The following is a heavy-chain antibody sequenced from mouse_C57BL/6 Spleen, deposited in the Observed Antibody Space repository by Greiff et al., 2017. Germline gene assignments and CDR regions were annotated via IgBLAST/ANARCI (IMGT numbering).Heavy chain of an antibody. CDR1: GYTFTDYY. CDR3: ASGVYYDYDRPFDY. Sequence: QVQLKQSGPELMKPGASVKISCKASGYTFTDYYINWVKQRPGQGLEWIGWIFPGSGSTYYNEKFKGKATLTVDKSSSTAYMLLSSLTSEVSAVYFCASGVYYDYDRPFDYWGQGTTLTVSS. J-gene: IGHJ2*01. D-gene: IGHD2-4*01. V-gene: IGHV1-75*01. CDR2: IFPGSGST.